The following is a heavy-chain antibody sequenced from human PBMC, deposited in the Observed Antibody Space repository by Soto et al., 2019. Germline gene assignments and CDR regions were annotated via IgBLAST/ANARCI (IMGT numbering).Heavy chain of an antibody. D-gene: IGHD3-9*01. CDR3: ARGGRNYDILTGYYPGAYYFDY. CDR1: GGTFSSYA. CDR2: IIPIFGTA. Sequence: SVKVSCKASGGTFSSYAISWVRQAPGQGLEWMGGIIPIFGTANYAQKFQGRVTITADKSTSTAYMELSSLRSEDAAVYYCARGGRNYDILTGYYPGAYYFDYWGQGTLVTVSS. J-gene: IGHJ4*02. V-gene: IGHV1-69*06.